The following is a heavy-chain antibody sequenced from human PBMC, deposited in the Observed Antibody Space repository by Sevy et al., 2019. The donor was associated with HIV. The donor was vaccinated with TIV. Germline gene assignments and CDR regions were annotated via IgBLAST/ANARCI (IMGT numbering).Heavy chain of an antibody. D-gene: IGHD5-18*01. CDR2: INHSGST. J-gene: IGHJ4*02. Sequence: SETLSLTCAVYGGSFSGYYWSWIRQPPGKGLEWIGEINHSGSTNYNPSLKSRVTISVDTSKNQFSLKLSYVTAADTAVYYCARHNVDTAMGYFDYWGQGTLVTVSS. CDR3: ARHNVDTAMGYFDY. V-gene: IGHV4-34*01. CDR1: GGSFSGYY.